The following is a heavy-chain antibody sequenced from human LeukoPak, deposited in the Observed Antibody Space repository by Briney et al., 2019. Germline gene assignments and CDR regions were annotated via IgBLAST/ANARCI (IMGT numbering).Heavy chain of an antibody. Sequence: GGSLRLSCTASGFPFSDYSVIWVRHAPGKGLEWVSCITGISDIYYADSVEGRFTISRDNAKNSVYLQMNSLRAEDTCIYYCARSIRLWGQGTLVTVSS. CDR3: ARSIRL. D-gene: IGHD1-1*01. CDR2: ITGISDI. CDR1: GFPFSDYS. V-gene: IGHV3-69-1*02. J-gene: IGHJ4*02.